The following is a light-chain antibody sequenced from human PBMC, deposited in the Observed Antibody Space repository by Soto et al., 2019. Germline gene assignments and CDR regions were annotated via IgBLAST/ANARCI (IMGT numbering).Light chain of an antibody. CDR2: AAS. CDR1: QDISDW. J-gene: IGKJ3*01. CDR3: QQANSFPFT. Sequence: DIRMTQSPSSLSASVGDRVTIACRASQDISDWLAWYQQKPGKVPQLLIYAASALQSGVPSRFSGSGSGTDFTLTISSLQPEDFATYYCQQANSFPFTFGPGTKVDIK. V-gene: IGKV1-12*01.